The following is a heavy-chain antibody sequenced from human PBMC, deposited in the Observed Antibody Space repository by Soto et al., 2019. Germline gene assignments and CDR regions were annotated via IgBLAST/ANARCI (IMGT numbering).Heavy chain of an antibody. D-gene: IGHD3-16*02. Sequence: GASVKVSCKASGGTFSSYAISWVRQAPGQGLEWMGGIIPIFGTANYAQKFQGRVTITADESTSTAYMELSSLRSEDTAVYYCAGQRYDYVWGSYRSPFDIWGQGTMVTVSS. CDR1: GGTFSSYA. J-gene: IGHJ3*02. CDR2: IIPIFGTA. CDR3: AGQRYDYVWGSYRSPFDI. V-gene: IGHV1-69*13.